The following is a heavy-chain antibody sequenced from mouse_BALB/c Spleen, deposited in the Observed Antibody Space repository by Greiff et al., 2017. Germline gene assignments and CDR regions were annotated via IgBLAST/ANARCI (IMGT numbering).Heavy chain of an antibody. CDR3: ARYLRDYAMDY. V-gene: IGHV5-2*01. CDR2: INSDGGST. CDR1: EYEFPSHD. J-gene: IGHJ4*01. Sequence: EVQRVESGGGLVQPGESLKLSCESNEYEFPSHDMSWVRKTPEKRLELVAAINSDGGSTYYPDTMERRFIISRDNPKNTLFLQMTSLRSEDTAMYYCARYLRDYAMDYWGQGTSVTVSS.